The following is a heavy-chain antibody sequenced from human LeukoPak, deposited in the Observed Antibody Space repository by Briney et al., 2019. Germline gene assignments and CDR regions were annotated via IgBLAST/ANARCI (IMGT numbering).Heavy chain of an antibody. CDR2: IYYSGST. V-gene: IGHV4-39*01. Sequence: SETLSLTCTLSGASISRSTYYWGWIRQPRGQGLEWIGSIYYSGSTYYNPSLKSRVTISVDTCKTQFYLKLSSVTDADTAVYYCARHSVSVAAYGDDDAFDIWGQGTMVTVSS. D-gene: IGHD4-17*01. CDR1: GASISRSTYY. J-gene: IGHJ3*02. CDR3: ARHSVSVAAYGDDDAFDI.